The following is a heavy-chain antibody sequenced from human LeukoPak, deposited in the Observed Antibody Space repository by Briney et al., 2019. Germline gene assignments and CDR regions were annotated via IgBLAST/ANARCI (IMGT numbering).Heavy chain of an antibody. J-gene: IGHJ4*02. CDR2: INPNSGDP. CDR3: VRGGDGDRRDFDY. D-gene: IGHD5-24*01. Sequence: ASVKVSCKASGYIFTAYYLHWVRQAPGQGLEWMGWINPNSGDPNYAQNFQGRVTMSGDTSISTAYMELSSLRSDDKAVYYCVRGGDGDRRDFDYWGQGTLVTVSS. CDR1: GYIFTAYY. V-gene: IGHV1-2*02.